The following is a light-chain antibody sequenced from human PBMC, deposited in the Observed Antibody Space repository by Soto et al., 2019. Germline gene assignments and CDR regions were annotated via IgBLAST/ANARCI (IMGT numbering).Light chain of an antibody. CDR3: QQTYSTFPFT. Sequence: DIQMTQSPSTLSASVGDRVTITCRASQSISSWLAWYQQKPGKAPKLLIYKASSLESGVPSRFSGSGSGTEFTLTISSLQPDDFATYYCQQTYSTFPFTFGQGTKLEIQ. V-gene: IGKV1-5*03. CDR1: QSISSW. J-gene: IGKJ2*01. CDR2: KAS.